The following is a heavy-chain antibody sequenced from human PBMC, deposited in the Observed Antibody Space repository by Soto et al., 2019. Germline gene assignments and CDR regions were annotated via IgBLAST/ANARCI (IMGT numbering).Heavy chain of an antibody. D-gene: IGHD4-17*01. CDR3: ARADDFSDRFDY. J-gene: IGHJ4*02. V-gene: IGHV4-30-4*01. Sequence: SETLSVTCTFSVGSISIGGFDWSWIRQPPGKGLELIGNIYYSGSTYYNPSLRSRAIMSVDTSQNQFSLKLSSLTAADTAVYFCARADDFSDRFDYWGQGAMVTVSS. CDR2: IYYSGST. CDR1: VGSISIGGFD.